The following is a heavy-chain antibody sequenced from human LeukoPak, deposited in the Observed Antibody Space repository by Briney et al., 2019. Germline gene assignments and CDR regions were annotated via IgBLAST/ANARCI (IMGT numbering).Heavy chain of an antibody. CDR2: IRSKAYGGTT. Sequence: SGGSLRLSCTASGFTFGDYAMSWVRQAPGKGLEWVGFIRSKAYGGTTEYAASVKGRFTISRDDSKSIAYLQMNSLKTEDTAVYYCTRDCPPYDFWSGYSAYYYMDVWGKGTTVTVSS. J-gene: IGHJ6*03. V-gene: IGHV3-49*04. D-gene: IGHD3-3*01. CDR3: TRDCPPYDFWSGYSAYYYMDV. CDR1: GFTFGDYA.